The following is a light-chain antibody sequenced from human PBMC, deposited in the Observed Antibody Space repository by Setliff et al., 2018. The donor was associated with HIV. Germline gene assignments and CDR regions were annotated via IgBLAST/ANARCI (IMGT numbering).Light chain of an antibody. CDR2: EVS. Sequence: QSALPQPASVSGSPGQSITLSCTGTSSDVGRSNLVSWYQQHPGKAPKLIIYEVSERPSGVSNRFSGSKSGNTASLTISGLQAEDEADYYCCSYVGEDFSYVFGPGTKVTVL. V-gene: IGLV2-23*02. CDR1: SSDVGRSNL. J-gene: IGLJ1*01. CDR3: CSYVGEDFSYV.